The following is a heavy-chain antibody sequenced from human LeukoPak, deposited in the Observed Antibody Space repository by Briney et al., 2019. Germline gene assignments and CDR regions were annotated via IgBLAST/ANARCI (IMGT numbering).Heavy chain of an antibody. J-gene: IGHJ6*03. CDR2: IYYSGTT. V-gene: IGHV4-59*01. CDR1: GGSSSNYY. Sequence: SETLSLTCTVSGGSSSNYYWSWIRQPPGKGLEWIGYIYYSGTTNYNPSLKSRVTMSVDTSKNQFSLKLSSVTAADTAVYYCARGTTVTTRYYYCMDVWGKGTTVTVSS. CDR3: ARGTTVTTRYYYCMDV. D-gene: IGHD4-11*01.